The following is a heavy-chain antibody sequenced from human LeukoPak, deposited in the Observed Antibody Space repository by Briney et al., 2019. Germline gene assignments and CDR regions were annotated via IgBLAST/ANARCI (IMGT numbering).Heavy chain of an antibody. V-gene: IGHV4-4*07. CDR3: ARDRGYSGYEPDY. CDR2: IYSSGST. CDR1: GVSISGYY. J-gene: IGHJ4*02. Sequence: SETLSLTCTVSGVSISGYYWSWIRQPAGKGLGWIGRIYSSGSTNYNPSLKSRVTMSVDTSKNQFSLKLSSVTAADTAVYYCARDRGYSGYEPDYWGQGTLVTVSS. D-gene: IGHD5-12*01.